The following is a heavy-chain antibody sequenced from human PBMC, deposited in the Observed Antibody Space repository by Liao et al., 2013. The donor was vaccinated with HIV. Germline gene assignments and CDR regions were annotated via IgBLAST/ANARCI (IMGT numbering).Heavy chain of an antibody. V-gene: IGHV4-39*07. J-gene: IGHJ5*02. CDR1: GGSISSSSYY. CDR3: ARVPGTTIFTVRGSLLPRTYRFDP. Sequence: QLQLQESGPGLVRPSETLSLTCTVSGGSISSSSYYWGWIRQPPGKGLEWIGSIYYSGSTYYNPSLKSRVTISVDTSKNQFSLKLSSVTAADTAVYYCARVPGTTIFTVRGSLLPRTYRFDP. D-gene: IGHD3-3*01. CDR2: IYYSGST.